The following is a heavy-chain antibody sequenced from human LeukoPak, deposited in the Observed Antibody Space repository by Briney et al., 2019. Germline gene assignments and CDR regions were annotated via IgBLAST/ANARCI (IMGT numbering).Heavy chain of an antibody. CDR1: GGSISSYY. V-gene: IGHV4-4*07. Sequence: SETLSLTCTVSGGSISSYYWSWIRQPAGKGLEWIGRIYTSGSTNYNPSLKSRVTISVDKSKNQFSLKLSSVTAADTAVYYCARTLDFWSGYDYYYMDVWGKGTTLTVSS. D-gene: IGHD3-3*01. CDR2: IYTSGST. J-gene: IGHJ6*03. CDR3: ARTLDFWSGYDYYYMDV.